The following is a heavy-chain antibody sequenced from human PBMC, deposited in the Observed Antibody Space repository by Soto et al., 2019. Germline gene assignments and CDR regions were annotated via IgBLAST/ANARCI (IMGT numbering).Heavy chain of an antibody. CDR2: IMPAFRTP. D-gene: IGHD2-2*01. CDR3: ARDNDRPQVGGNYYYIMDV. V-gene: IGHV1-69*12. J-gene: IGHJ6*02. Sequence: QVQLAQSGAEVKKPGSSVKVSCKASGGTFRTAAVSWVRQAPGQGLEWMGGIMPAFRTPDYAQKFHGRVTITADESTRTAYMEWSGLRSDDTAVYYCARDNDRPQVGGNYYYIMDVWCQGTTIPVSS. CDR1: GGTFRTAA.